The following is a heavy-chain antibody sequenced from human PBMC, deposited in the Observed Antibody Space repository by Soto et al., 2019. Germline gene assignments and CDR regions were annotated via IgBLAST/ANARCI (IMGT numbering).Heavy chain of an antibody. V-gene: IGHV1-3*01. CDR2: INGGSGNT. D-gene: IGHD4-4*01. Sequence: QVQLVQSGVEVQRPGAAVKVSCKASGYTFTQFSIHWMRQAPGQRLEWMGWINGGSGNTLYSQEFQGRVTFTRDTSASTAYMELSSLRSEDTAVFYCARSVNIAFDHWGQGTLVTVSS. CDR3: ARSVNIAFDH. J-gene: IGHJ5*02. CDR1: GYTFTQFS.